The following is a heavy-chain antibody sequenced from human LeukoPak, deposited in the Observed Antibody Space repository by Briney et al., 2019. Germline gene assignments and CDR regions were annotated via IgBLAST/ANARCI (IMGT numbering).Heavy chain of an antibody. CDR1: GYTFTGYY. D-gene: IGHD6-13*01. CDR3: ARDVAAGTSSTYYYYYYYMDV. V-gene: IGHV1-2*02. Sequence: ASVKVSCKASGYTFTGYYMHWVRQAPGQGLEWMGWINPNSGGTNYAQKFQGRVTMTRDTSISTAYMELSRLRSDDTAVYYCARDVAAGTSSTYYYYYYYMDVWAKGTTVTVSS. J-gene: IGHJ6*03. CDR2: INPNSGGT.